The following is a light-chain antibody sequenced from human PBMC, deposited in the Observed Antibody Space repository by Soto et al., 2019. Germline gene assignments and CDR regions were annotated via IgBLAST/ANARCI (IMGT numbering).Light chain of an antibody. V-gene: IGKV3-20*01. J-gene: IGKJ1*01. CDR3: QQYGSSPWT. CDR1: QSVSSSH. Sequence: EIVLTQSPGTLSLSPGERATLSCRASQSVSSSHLAWYQQKPGQAPRLLIYGVSSRATGIPDRFSGSGSGTDFALTISRLEPEDFAVYYCQQYGSSPWTFGQGTKVDIK. CDR2: GVS.